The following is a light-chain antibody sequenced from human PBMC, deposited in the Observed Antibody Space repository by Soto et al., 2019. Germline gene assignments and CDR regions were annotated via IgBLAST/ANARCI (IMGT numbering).Light chain of an antibody. CDR2: EGS. CDR1: SSDVGSYNL. V-gene: IGLV2-23*01. CDR3: CSYAGSSTWV. Sequence: QSALTQPASVSGSTGKSITISCTGTSSDVGSYNLDSWYQQHPGKAPKLMIYEGSKRPSGVSNRFSGSKSGNTASLTISGLQAEDEADYYCCSYAGSSTWVFGGGTKLTV. J-gene: IGLJ3*02.